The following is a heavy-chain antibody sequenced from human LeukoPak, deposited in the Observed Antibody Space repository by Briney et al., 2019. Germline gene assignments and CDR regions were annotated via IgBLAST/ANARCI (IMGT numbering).Heavy chain of an antibody. CDR1: GYTFTAYY. D-gene: IGHD1-26*01. CDR3: ARDFIVGATTFDY. Sequence: GASVKVSCKASGYTFTAYYIHWVRQAPGQGFEWMGWINPNSGGTNYAQKFQGRVTMTRDTSISTAYMELSSLRSDDTAVYYCARDFIVGATTFDYWGQGTLATVSS. CDR2: INPNSGGT. V-gene: IGHV1-2*02. J-gene: IGHJ4*02.